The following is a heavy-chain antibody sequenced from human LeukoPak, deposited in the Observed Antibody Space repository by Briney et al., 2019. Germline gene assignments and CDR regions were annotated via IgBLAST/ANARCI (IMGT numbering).Heavy chain of an antibody. CDR3: ARDTRTFVY. CDR2: IKQDGSEK. Sequence: GGSLRLSCAASGFTFSSYRMNWVRQAPGKGLEWVANIKQDGSEKYYVDSVKGRFTISRDNAKNSLFLQMNSLRADDTAVYYCARDTRTFVYWGQGTLVTVSS. V-gene: IGHV3-7*01. D-gene: IGHD1-26*01. CDR1: GFTFSSYR. J-gene: IGHJ4*02.